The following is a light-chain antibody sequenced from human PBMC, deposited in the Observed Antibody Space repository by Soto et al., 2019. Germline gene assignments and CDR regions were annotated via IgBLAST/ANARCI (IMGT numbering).Light chain of an antibody. CDR3: QQYGSSWT. CDR2: GAS. CDR1: QSVSSNY. V-gene: IGKV3-20*01. Sequence: EIVLTQSPGTLSLSPGERATLSCRASQSVSSNYLAWYQQKPGQASRLLIYGASSRAPGIPDRFSGSGSGTDFTLTISRLEPEDFAVYYCQQYGSSWTFGQGTKVEIK. J-gene: IGKJ1*01.